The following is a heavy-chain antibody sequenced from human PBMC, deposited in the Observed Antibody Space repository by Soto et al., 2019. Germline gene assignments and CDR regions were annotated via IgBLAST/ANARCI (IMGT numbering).Heavy chain of an antibody. CDR3: ARDREGYCSRGSCGNWFDP. CDR2: TYYRSKWYN. V-gene: IGHV6-1*01. CDR1: GDSVSSNSAA. D-gene: IGHD2-15*01. J-gene: IGHJ5*02. Sequence: PSQTLSLTCAISGDSVSSNSAAWNWIRQSPSRGLEWLGRTYYRSKWYNDYAVSVKSRITINPDTSKNQFSLQLNSVTPEDTAVYYCARDREGYCSRGSCGNWFDPWGQRTLVTVSS.